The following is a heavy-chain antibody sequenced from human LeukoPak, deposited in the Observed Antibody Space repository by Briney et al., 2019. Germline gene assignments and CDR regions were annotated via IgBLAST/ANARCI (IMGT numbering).Heavy chain of an antibody. Sequence: GESLKISCKGSGYSFTSYWLAWVRQLPGKGLEWMAIIYPGDSNTIYTPSFQGQVTISADKSISTAYLQWSSLKASDTAMYYCARHESSGYIDWGQGTQVTVSS. D-gene: IGHD6-19*01. CDR1: GYSFTSYW. CDR3: ARHESSGYID. V-gene: IGHV5-51*01. J-gene: IGHJ4*02. CDR2: IYPGDSNT.